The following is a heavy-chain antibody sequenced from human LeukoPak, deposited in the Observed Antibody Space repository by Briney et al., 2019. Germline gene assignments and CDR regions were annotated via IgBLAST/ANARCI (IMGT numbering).Heavy chain of an antibody. Sequence: GGSLRLSCAASGVTFSSDAMSWVRQAPGKGLEWVSAISGSGGSTYYADSVKGRFTISRDNSKNTLYLQMNSLRAEDTAVYYCAKGSTVRNFDYWGQGTLVTVSS. CDR3: AKGSTVRNFDY. CDR1: GVTFSSDA. D-gene: IGHD4-17*01. CDR2: ISGSGGST. J-gene: IGHJ4*02. V-gene: IGHV3-23*01.